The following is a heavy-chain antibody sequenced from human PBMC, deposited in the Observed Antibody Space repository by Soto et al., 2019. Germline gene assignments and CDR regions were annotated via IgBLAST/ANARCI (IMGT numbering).Heavy chain of an antibody. J-gene: IGHJ4*02. CDR3: AKVSSSVSFDY. V-gene: IGHV3-23*01. D-gene: IGHD6-25*01. CDR1: VFTFSSYA. CDR2: ISGSGGST. Sequence: GSLRVSCAASVFTFSSYAMSWVRQAPGKGLEWVSAISGSGGSTYYADSVKGRFTISRDNSKNTLYLQMNSLRAEDTAVYYCAKVSSSVSFDYWGQGTLVTVSS.